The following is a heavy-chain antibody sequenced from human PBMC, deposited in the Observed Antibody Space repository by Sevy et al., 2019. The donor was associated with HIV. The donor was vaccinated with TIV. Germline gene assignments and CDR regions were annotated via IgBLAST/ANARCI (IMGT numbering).Heavy chain of an antibody. J-gene: IGHJ4*02. CDR2: IYSAGPT. Sequence: GGSLRLSCVASGFIVSSNYMSWVRQAPGKGLEWVSVIYSAGPTYYADSVKGRFTISRDNSKNTLYLQMNSLRADDTAVYYCARVGVISSGWFYFDYWGQGALVTVYS. D-gene: IGHD6-19*01. CDR1: GFIVSSNY. CDR3: ARVGVISSGWFYFDY. V-gene: IGHV3-53*01.